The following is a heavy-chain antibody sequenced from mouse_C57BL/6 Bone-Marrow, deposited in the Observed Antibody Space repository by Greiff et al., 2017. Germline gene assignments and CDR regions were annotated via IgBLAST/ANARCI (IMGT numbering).Heavy chain of an antibody. CDR1: GYTFTSYW. V-gene: IGHV1-59*01. CDR3: AWDDCFDY. D-gene: IGHD2-4*01. Sequence: VQLQQSGAELVRPGTSVKLSCKASGYTFTSYWMHWVKQRPGQGLEWIGVSDPSDSYTNYNQKFKGKATLTVDTSSSTAYMQLSSLTSEDSAGYYCAWDDCFDYWGQGTALTVSS. J-gene: IGHJ2*01. CDR2: SDPSDSYT.